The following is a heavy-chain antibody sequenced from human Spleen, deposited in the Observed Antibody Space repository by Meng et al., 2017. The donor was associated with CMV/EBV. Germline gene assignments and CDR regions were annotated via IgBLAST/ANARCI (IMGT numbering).Heavy chain of an antibody. CDR3: ARDILERNAFDM. V-gene: IGHV4-59*01. D-gene: IGHD1-1*01. Sequence: SETLSLTCTVSGGSFSNYYWSWIRQPPGKGLEWIGYISYIGSTNYNPSLKSRVTISVDTSKNQFSLKLSSVTAADTAVFYCARDILERNAFDMWGQGTMVTVSS. CDR1: GGSFSNYY. CDR2: ISYIGST. J-gene: IGHJ3*02.